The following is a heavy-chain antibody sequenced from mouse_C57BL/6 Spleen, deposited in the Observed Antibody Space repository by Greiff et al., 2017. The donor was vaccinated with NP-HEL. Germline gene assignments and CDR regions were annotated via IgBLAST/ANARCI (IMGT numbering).Heavy chain of an antibody. Sequence: VQGVESGPGLVQPSQSLSITCTVSGFSLTSYGVHWVRQSPGKGLEWLGVIWSGGSTDYNAAFISRLSISKDNSESQVFFKMNSLQADDTAIYYCARMGSSPLTGSYYYAMDYWGQGTSVTVSS. J-gene: IGHJ4*01. D-gene: IGHD1-1*01. CDR1: GFSLTSYG. V-gene: IGHV2-2*01. CDR3: ARMGSSPLTGSYYYAMDY. CDR2: IWSGGST.